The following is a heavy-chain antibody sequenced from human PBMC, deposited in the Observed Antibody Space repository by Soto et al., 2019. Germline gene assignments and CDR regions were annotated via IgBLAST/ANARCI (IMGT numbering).Heavy chain of an antibody. Sequence: GGSLRLSCAASGFTFDDYAMHWVRQAPGKGLERVSGISWNSSSIGYADSVKGRFTISRDNAKNSLYLQMNSLRAEDTALYYCAKVTHCGGDCYSIERMAAFDIWGQGTMVTVSS. J-gene: IGHJ3*02. V-gene: IGHV3-9*01. CDR1: GFTFDDYA. D-gene: IGHD2-21*01. CDR2: ISWNSSSI. CDR3: AKVTHCGGDCYSIERMAAFDI.